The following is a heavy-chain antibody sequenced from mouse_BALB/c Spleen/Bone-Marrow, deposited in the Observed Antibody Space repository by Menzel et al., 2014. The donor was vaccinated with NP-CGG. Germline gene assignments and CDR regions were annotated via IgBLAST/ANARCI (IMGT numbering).Heavy chain of an antibody. J-gene: IGHJ1*01. V-gene: IGHV14-3*02. CDR1: GFNFKDTY. D-gene: IGHD2-14*01. CDR2: IDPANGNT. Sequence: EVQLQQSGAELVKPGASVKLSCTASGFNFKDTYMHWVKQRPEQGLEWIGRIDPANGNTKYDPKLQGKATITADTSSNTAYLQLSSLTSEDTAVYYCASYGYEWYLDDWGAGTSVTVSS. CDR3: ASYGYEWYLDD.